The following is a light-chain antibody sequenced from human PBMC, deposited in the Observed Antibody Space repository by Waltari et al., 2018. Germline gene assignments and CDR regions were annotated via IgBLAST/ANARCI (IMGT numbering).Light chain of an antibody. CDR3: QSYDGSLSGSRV. CDR2: GTT. Sequence: QSVLTQPPSVSGAPGQRVTISCTGSSSNIGAGFDVHWYQQLPRTAPKRLIYGTTNRPSGVPNRFSGSKSGTSASLASTGLQAEDEADYYCQSYDGSLSGSRVFGGGTKVTVL. CDR1: SSNIGAGFD. J-gene: IGLJ3*02. V-gene: IGLV1-40*01.